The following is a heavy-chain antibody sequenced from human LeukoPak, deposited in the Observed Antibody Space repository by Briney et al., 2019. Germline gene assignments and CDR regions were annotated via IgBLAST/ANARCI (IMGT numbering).Heavy chain of an antibody. D-gene: IGHD3-10*01. J-gene: IGHJ5*02. Sequence: GESLKISCKASGYNFDTYWIGWVRQMPGKGLEWMGIIYPGDSDTRYSPSFQGQVTISADKSISTAYLQWSSLKASDTAMYYCARLLMVRGVIANWFDPWGQGTLVTVSS. CDR1: GYNFDTYW. V-gene: IGHV5-51*01. CDR2: IYPGDSDT. CDR3: ARLLMVRGVIANWFDP.